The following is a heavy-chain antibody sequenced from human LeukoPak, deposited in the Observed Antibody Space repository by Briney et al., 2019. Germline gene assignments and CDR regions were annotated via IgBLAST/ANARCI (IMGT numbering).Heavy chain of an antibody. V-gene: IGHV1-69*05. CDR2: IIPIFGTA. CDR1: GGTFSSYA. Sequence: SVKVSSKASGGTFSSYAISWVRQAPGQGLEWMGRIIPIFGTANYAQKFQGRVTITTDESTSTAYMELSSLRSEDTAVYYCARETPVTYPGAFDIWGQGTMVTVSS. D-gene: IGHD4-17*01. CDR3: ARETPVTYPGAFDI. J-gene: IGHJ3*02.